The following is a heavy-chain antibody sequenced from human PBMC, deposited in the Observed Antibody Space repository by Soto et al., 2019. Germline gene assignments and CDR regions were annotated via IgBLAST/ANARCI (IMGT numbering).Heavy chain of an antibody. D-gene: IGHD6-6*01. J-gene: IGHJ3*02. V-gene: IGHV2-5*02. CDR3: ANRLYASSDDAFDI. CDR2: IYWDDEK. CDR1: GFSLTTSGVG. Sequence: QITLKESGPTLVKPTQTLTLTCTFSGFSLTTSGVGVGWIRQPPGKALAWLALIYWDDEKRYSPSLQSRLTITKDTSQNQVDLKVTNRKPADTGPYYCANRLYASSDDAFDIWGQGTMVYVSS.